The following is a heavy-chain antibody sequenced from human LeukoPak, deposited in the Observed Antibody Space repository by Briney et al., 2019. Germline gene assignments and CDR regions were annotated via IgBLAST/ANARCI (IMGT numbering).Heavy chain of an antibody. J-gene: IGHJ3*02. Sequence: GASVKVSCKASGYTFTGYYMHWVRQAPGQGLEWMGWINPNSGGTNYAQKFQGRVTMTRDTSISTAYMKLSRLRSDDTAVYYCASLSDIVVVPAAGLDAFDIWGQGTMVTVSS. CDR3: ASLSDIVVVPAAGLDAFDI. CDR1: GYTFTGYY. V-gene: IGHV1-2*02. D-gene: IGHD2-2*01. CDR2: INPNSGGT.